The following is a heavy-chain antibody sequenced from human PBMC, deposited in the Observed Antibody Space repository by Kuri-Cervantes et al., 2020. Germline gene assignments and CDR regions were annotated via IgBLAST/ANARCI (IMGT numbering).Heavy chain of an antibody. V-gene: IGHV1-18*01. CDR3: ARDTYSSSSWFDP. Sequence: ASSKGSCNAPGYTFTSYGISWVRQAPGQGLEWMGWSSAYNGNTNYAQKLQGRVTMTTDTSTSTAYMELRSLRSDDTAVYYCARDTYSSSSWFDPWGQGTLVTVSS. J-gene: IGHJ5*02. D-gene: IGHD6-6*01. CDR1: GYTFTSYG. CDR2: SSAYNGNT.